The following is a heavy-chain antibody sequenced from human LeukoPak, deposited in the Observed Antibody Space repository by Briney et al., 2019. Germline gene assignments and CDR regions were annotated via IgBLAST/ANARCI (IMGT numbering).Heavy chain of an antibody. Sequence: ASVKVSCKASGYTFTGYYMHWVRQAPGQGLEWMGWINPNSGGTNYAQKFQGWVTMTRDTSISTAYMELSRLRSDDTAVYYCARGSVSESYGDYISIGAFDIWGQGTMVTVSS. CDR3: ARGSVSESYGDYISIGAFDI. D-gene: IGHD4-17*01. V-gene: IGHV1-2*04. J-gene: IGHJ3*02. CDR2: INPNSGGT. CDR1: GYTFTGYY.